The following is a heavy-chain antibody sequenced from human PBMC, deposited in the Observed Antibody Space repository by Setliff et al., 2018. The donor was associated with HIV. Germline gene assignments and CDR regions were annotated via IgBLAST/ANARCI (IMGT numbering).Heavy chain of an antibody. Sequence: SETLSLTCTVSGGSLRRGSYYWSWIRQPAGKGLEWIGHIYTSGSTNYNPSLKSRVTLSVDTSQNQFSLKFTSVTAADTAVYYCASGRDFWSGLYVWGKGTTVTVS. J-gene: IGHJ6*04. CDR2: IYTSGST. CDR1: GGSLRRGSYY. CDR3: ASGRDFWSGLYV. D-gene: IGHD3-3*01. V-gene: IGHV4-61*09.